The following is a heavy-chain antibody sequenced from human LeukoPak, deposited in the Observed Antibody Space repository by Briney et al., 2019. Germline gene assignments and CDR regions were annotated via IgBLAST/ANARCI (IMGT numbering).Heavy chain of an antibody. D-gene: IGHD4-17*01. CDR2: ISASGGST. CDR3: AKEFLDGDYVGY. J-gene: IGHJ4*02. V-gene: IGHV3-23*01. CDR1: GFTFSSYA. Sequence: GGSLRLSCAASGFTFSSYAMSWVREAPGKGLEWVSAISASGGSTYYADSVKGRFTISRDNSKSTLYLQMNSLRAEDRAVYYCAKEFLDGDYVGYWGQGTLVTVSS.